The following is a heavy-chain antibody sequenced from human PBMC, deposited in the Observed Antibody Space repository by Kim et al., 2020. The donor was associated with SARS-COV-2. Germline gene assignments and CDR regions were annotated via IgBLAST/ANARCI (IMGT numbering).Heavy chain of an antibody. Sequence: GGSLRLSCAASGFTFSSYAMHWVRQAPGKGLEWVAVISYDGSNKYYADSVKGRFTISRDNSKNTLYLQMNSLRAEDTAVYYCARGIAVAGPFDYWGQGTLVTASS. CDR3: ARGIAVAGPFDY. CDR2: ISYDGSNK. CDR1: GFTFSSYA. V-gene: IGHV3-30-3*01. J-gene: IGHJ4*02. D-gene: IGHD6-19*01.